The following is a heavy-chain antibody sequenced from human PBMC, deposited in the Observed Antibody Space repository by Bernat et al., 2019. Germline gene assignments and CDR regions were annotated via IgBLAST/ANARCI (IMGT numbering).Heavy chain of an antibody. CDR2: IIPIFGTA. Sequence: QVQLVQSGAEVKKPGASVKVSCKASGYTFTSYGISWVRQAPGQGLEWMGWIIPIFGTANYAQKFQGRVTITADESTSTAYMELSSLRSEDTAVYYCARVRFRSYYYGSGSYYNGVLLSYGMDVWGQGTTVTVSS. D-gene: IGHD3-10*01. CDR3: ARVRFRSYYYGSGSYYNGVLLSYGMDV. V-gene: IGHV1-69*13. J-gene: IGHJ6*02. CDR1: GYTFTSYG.